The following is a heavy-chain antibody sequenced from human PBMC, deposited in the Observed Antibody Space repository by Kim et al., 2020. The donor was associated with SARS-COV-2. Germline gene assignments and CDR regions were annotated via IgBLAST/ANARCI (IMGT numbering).Heavy chain of an antibody. CDR1: GGTFSSYT. D-gene: IGHD6-19*01. CDR3: ARGHSSGLYYYYYGMDV. Sequence: SVKVSCKASGGTFSSYTISWVRQAPGQGLEWMGRIIPILGIANYAQKFQGRVTITADKSTSTAYMELSSLRSEDTAVYYCARGHSSGLYYYYYGMDVWGQGTTVTVSS. CDR2: IIPILGIA. V-gene: IGHV1-69*02. J-gene: IGHJ6*02.